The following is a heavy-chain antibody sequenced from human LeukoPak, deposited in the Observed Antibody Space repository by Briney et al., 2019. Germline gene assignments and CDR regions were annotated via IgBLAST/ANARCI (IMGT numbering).Heavy chain of an antibody. Sequence: GGSLRLSCAASGFTFSSYSMNWVRQAPGKGLEWVSYISSSSSYIYYADSVKGRFTISRDNAKNSLYLQMNSLRAEDTAVYYCARDLEPLNDFWSGYYGDLASYYYYGMDVWGQGTTVTVSS. CDR2: ISSSSSYI. D-gene: IGHD3-3*01. CDR1: GFTFSSYS. CDR3: ARDLEPLNDFWSGYYGDLASYYYYGMDV. V-gene: IGHV3-21*05. J-gene: IGHJ6*02.